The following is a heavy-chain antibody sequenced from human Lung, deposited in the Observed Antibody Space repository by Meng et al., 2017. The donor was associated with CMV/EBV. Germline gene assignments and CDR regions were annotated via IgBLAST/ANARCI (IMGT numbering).Heavy chain of an antibody. CDR1: GFIFSDYS. J-gene: IGHJ4*02. D-gene: IGHD2-2*01. Sequence: GESLKISCTASGFIFSDYSMSWVRQAPGKGLEWVSSISSSSIHIYYADSTKGRFTISRDNAKKSLYLQMNSLRAEDTAVYYCARGRGYCSSTNGYQNFDYWGQGTLVTVSS. V-gene: IGHV3-21*01. CDR2: ISSSSIHI. CDR3: ARGRGYCSSTNGYQNFDY.